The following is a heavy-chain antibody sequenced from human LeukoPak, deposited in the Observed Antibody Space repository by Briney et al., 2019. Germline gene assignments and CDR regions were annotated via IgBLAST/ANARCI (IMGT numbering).Heavy chain of an antibody. CDR1: GGSISSYY. CDR3: ATSYIGGFGKPDY. Sequence: SGTLSLTCTVSGGSISSYYWSWIRQPPGKGLEWIGYIYYSGSTNYNPSLKSRVTISVDTSKNQFSLKLSSVTAADTAVYYCATSYIGGFGKPDYWGQGTLVTVSS. D-gene: IGHD2-15*01. V-gene: IGHV4-59*12. J-gene: IGHJ4*02. CDR2: IYYSGST.